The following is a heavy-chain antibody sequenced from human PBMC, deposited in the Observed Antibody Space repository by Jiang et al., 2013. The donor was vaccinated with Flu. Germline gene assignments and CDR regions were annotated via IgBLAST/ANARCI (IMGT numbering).Heavy chain of an antibody. CDR2: ISGSGGST. CDR1: GFTFSSYA. Sequence: VQLLESGGGLVQPGGSLRLSCAASGFTFSSYAMSWVRQAPGKGLEWVSAISGSGGSTYYADSVKGRFTISRDNSKNTVYLQMNSLRVEDTAVYYCARMTMVRGLIIDFSNGMDVWGQGATVTVSS. CDR3: ARMTMVRGLIIDFSNGMDV. V-gene: IGHV3-23*01. J-gene: IGHJ6*02. D-gene: IGHD3-10*01.